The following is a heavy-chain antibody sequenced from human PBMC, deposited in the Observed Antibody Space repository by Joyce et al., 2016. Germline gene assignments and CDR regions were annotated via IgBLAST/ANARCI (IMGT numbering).Heavy chain of an antibody. CDR3: AREGPGNGWFKSGEMDH. J-gene: IGHJ4*02. V-gene: IGHV3-48*04. CDR1: GFKFISFN. D-gene: IGHD6-19*01. Sequence: EVLLVDSGGGLVQPGGSLRLSCAASGFKFISFNMNWVRQAPGKGPGWISYIAGGSDVIYYADSVKGRFAISRDNAKNSVYLQMNSLRAEDSALYYCAREGPGNGWFKSGEMDHWGQGTRVTVSS. CDR2: IAGGSDVI.